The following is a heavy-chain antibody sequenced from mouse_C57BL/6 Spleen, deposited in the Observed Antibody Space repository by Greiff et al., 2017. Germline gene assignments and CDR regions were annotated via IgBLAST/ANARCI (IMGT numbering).Heavy chain of an antibody. V-gene: IGHV1-55*01. CDR1: GYTFTSYW. Sequence: QVQLQQPGAELVKPGASVKMSCKASGYTFTSYWMTWVKQRPGQGLEWIGDIYPGSSSTHYNEKFKGKATLTVDTSSSTAYMQLSSLTSEDSAVYDGSRAYYHGSSYMDYWGQGTTVTVSS. D-gene: IGHD1-1*01. CDR2: IYPGSSST. CDR3: SRAYYHGSSYMDY. J-gene: IGHJ4*01.